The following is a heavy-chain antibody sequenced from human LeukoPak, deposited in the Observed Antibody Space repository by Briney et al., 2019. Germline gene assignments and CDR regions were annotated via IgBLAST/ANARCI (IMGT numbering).Heavy chain of an antibody. J-gene: IGHJ4*02. CDR2: ISAYNGNT. V-gene: IGHV1-18*01. D-gene: IGHD4-17*01. Sequence: ASVTVSCKASGYTFTSYAINWVRQAPGQGLEWMGWISAYNGNTNYAQKLQGRVTMTTDTSTSTAYMELRSLISDDAAVYYCARGDDYGDYWGLYWGQGTLVTVSS. CDR3: ARGDDYGDYWGLY. CDR1: GYTFTSYA.